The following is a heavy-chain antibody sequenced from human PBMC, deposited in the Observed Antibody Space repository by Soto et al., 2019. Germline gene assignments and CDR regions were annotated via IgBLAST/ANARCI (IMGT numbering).Heavy chain of an antibody. CDR3: ASHCTNGVCYRIRYYYGMDV. J-gene: IGHJ6*02. CDR2: ISGSGGST. D-gene: IGHD2-8*01. V-gene: IGHV3-23*01. CDR1: GFTFSSYA. Sequence: HPVGSLRLSCAASGFTFSSYAMSWVRQAPGKGLEWVSAISGSGGSTYYADSVKGRFTISRDNSKNTLYLQMNSLRAEDTAVYYCASHCTNGVCYRIRYYYGMDVWGQGTTVTVSS.